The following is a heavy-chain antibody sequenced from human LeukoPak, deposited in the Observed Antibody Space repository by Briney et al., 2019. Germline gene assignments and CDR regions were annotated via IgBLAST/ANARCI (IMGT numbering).Heavy chain of an antibody. CDR1: GFTFSSYA. J-gene: IGHJ4*02. CDR2: ISGSGGST. D-gene: IGHD3-9*01. CDR3: ARGEYYDILTGPIGHFDY. Sequence: PGGSLRLSCAASGFTFSSYAMSWVRQAPGKGLEWVSAISGSGGSTYYADSVKGRFTISRDNSKNTLYLQMNSLRAEDTAVYYCARGEYYDILTGPIGHFDYWGQGTLVTVSS. V-gene: IGHV3-23*01.